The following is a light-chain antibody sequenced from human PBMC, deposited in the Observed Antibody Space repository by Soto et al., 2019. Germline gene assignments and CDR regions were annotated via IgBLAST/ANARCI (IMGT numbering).Light chain of an antibody. V-gene: IGKV3-20*01. CDR1: QSVSSTY. CDR3: QQYGGSPQYT. J-gene: IGKJ2*01. Sequence: EIVLTQSPGTLSLSPGERATLSCRASQSVSSTYLAWYQQKPGQAPRLLIYGASSRATGIPDRFSGSGSGTDFTLTTSRLENEDFALYFCQQYGGSPQYTFCQGTKLEIK. CDR2: GAS.